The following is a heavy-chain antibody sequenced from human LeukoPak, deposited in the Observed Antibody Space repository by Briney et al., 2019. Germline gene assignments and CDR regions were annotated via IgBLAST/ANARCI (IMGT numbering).Heavy chain of an antibody. V-gene: IGHV4-59*01. CDR1: DDSITMYY. Sequence: SETLSLTCSVSDDSITMYYWTWIRQPPGKGLEWIGYVDHTGSTNFNPSLNGRVSISRDTSKNLFSLRLRSVTAADTAVYFCARGRVSSSTWYSTYYYLFYMNFWGKGTTVTVSS. CDR3: ARGRVSSSTWYSTYYYLFYMNF. J-gene: IGHJ6*03. CDR2: VDHTGST. D-gene: IGHD1-1*01.